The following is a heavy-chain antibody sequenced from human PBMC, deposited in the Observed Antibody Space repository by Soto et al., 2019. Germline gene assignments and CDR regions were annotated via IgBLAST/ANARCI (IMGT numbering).Heavy chain of an antibody. CDR2: ISNDGSNK. CDR3: AKDRETYYYALEV. Sequence: GGSLRLSCAASGFTFSSYGMHCVRQAPGKGLEGVALISNDGSNKYYADSVKVRFIISRDNSKNTLYLQMNSLRADDTAVYYCAKDRETYYYALEVWGRGTTVTVPS. J-gene: IGHJ6*02. CDR1: GFTFSSYG. V-gene: IGHV3-30*18.